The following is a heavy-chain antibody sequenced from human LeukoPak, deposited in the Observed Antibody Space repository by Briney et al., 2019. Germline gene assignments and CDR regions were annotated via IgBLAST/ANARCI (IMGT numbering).Heavy chain of an antibody. J-gene: IGHJ3*02. CDR2: IKSNVDGGKA. D-gene: IGHD2-2*01. V-gene: IGHV3-15*01. CDR1: GFIFSNAW. CDR3: TTLGYCTSTRCYATDGGAFDI. Sequence: PGGSLRLSCAGSGFIFSNAWMSWVRQAPGKGLEWVGRIKSNVDGGKADYAAPAKDRFFISRDDSRNTLYLQLNSLKIEDTAVYYCTTLGYCTSTRCYATDGGAFDIWGQGAMVTVS.